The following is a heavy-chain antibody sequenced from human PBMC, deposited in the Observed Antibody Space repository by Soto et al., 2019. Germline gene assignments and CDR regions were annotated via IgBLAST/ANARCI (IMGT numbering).Heavy chain of an antibody. V-gene: IGHV1-8*01. CDR1: GYTFTSYD. CDR2: MNPNSGNT. D-gene: IGHD2-2*01. CDR3: ARGYCSSTSCSNYYYYYYMDV. J-gene: IGHJ6*03. Sequence: GASVKVSCKASGYTFTSYDINWVRQATGQGLEWMGWMNPNSGNTGYAQKFQGRVTMTRNTSISTAYMELSSLRSEDTAVYYCARGYCSSTSCSNYYYYYYMDVWGKGTTVTVSS.